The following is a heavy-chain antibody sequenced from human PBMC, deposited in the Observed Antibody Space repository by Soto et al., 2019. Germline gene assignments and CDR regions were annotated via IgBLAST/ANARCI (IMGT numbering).Heavy chain of an antibody. D-gene: IGHD3-9*01. J-gene: IGHJ6*02. Sequence: ASVRVSCKPSGYTFTGYYMHCVLQDPGRGLEWMGWINPNSGDTEYAQNFQGRVTMTRDTSFNLVYMEMSGLMSDDTAVYYCARDARGTRGFDEMDIWGQGTTVTVSS. CDR3: ARDARGTRGFDEMDI. CDR2: INPNSGDT. V-gene: IGHV1-2*02. CDR1: GYTFTGYY.